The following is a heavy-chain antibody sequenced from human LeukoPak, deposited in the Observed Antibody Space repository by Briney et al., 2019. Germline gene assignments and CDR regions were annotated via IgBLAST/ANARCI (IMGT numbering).Heavy chain of an antibody. CDR2: INPSGGST. Sequence: ASVKVSCKASGYTFTSYCMHWVRQAPGQGLEWMGIINPSGGSTSYAQKFQGRVTMTRDTSTSTVYMELSSLRSEDTAVYYCARVSYPRSTVTSWFDPWGQGTLVTVSS. CDR3: ARVSYPRSTVTSWFDP. V-gene: IGHV1-46*01. CDR1: GYTFTSYC. D-gene: IGHD4-17*01. J-gene: IGHJ5*02.